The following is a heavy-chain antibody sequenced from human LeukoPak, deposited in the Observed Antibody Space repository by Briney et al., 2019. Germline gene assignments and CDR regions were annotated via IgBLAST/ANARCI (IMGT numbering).Heavy chain of an antibody. J-gene: IGHJ3*02. CDR1: GYTFPSYY. D-gene: IGHD3-10*01. CDR2: INPSGGST. CDR3: ARAITMVRGEAFDI. Sequence: GASVKVSCKASGYTFPSYYIHWVRQAPGQGLEWMGTINPSGGSTTYAQKFQGRVTMTRDTSTSTVYMELIKLTSEDTAVYYCARAITMVRGEAFDIWGQGTMVTVSS. V-gene: IGHV1-46*01.